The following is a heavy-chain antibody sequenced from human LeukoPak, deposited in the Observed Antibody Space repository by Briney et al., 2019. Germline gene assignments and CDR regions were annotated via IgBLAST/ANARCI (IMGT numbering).Heavy chain of an antibody. V-gene: IGHV4-39*01. CDR3: ARSYDFWSGYYDY. CDR1: GGSISSSNYY. CDR2: MYYSGST. J-gene: IGHJ4*02. D-gene: IGHD3-3*01. Sequence: SETLSLTCTVSGGSISSSNYYWGWIRQPPGKGLEWIGSMYYSGSTYYNPSLKSRVTISVDTSKNQFSLKLSSVTAADTAVYYCARSYDFWSGYYDYWGQGTLVTVSS.